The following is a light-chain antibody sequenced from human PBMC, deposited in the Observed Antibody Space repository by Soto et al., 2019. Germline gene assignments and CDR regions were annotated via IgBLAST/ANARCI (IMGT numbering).Light chain of an antibody. CDR2: GAS. V-gene: IGKV3-20*01. CDR1: QSVSSNY. J-gene: IGKJ1*01. Sequence: ETVLTQSPGTLSLSPGERATLSCRASQSVSSNYLAWYQQKPGQAPRRLIYGASTRATGIPDRFSGSGSGTDFSLTIIRLEPEDFSVYYCQQFGRSPPSWTFGQGTKVEIK. CDR3: QQFGRSPPSWT.